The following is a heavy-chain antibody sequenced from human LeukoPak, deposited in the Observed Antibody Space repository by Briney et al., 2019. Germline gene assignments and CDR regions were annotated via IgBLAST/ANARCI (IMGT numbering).Heavy chain of an antibody. CDR2: IYHSGST. J-gene: IGHJ4*02. V-gene: IGHV4-4*02. CDR1: GFTVSSNY. D-gene: IGHD6-19*01. Sequence: GSLRLSCAASGFTVSSNYMNWVRQAPGKGLEWIGEIYHSGSTNYNPSLKSRVTISVDKSKNQFSLKLSSVTAADTAVYYCASFRGWLDYWGQGTLVTVSS. CDR3: ASFRGWLDY.